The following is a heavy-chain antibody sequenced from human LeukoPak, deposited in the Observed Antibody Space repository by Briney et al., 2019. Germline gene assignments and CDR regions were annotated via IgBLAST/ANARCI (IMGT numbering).Heavy chain of an antibody. CDR3: ARVDCSSTSCLYYFDY. CDR2: ISSSNSYT. D-gene: IGHD2-2*01. Sequence: GGSLRLSCAASGFTFSDYYMSWIRQAPGKGLEWVSYISSSNSYTNYADSVKGRFTISRDNAKNSLYLQMNSLRAEDTAVYYCARVDCSSTSCLYYFDYWGQGTLVTVSS. V-gene: IGHV3-11*05. CDR1: GFTFSDYY. J-gene: IGHJ4*02.